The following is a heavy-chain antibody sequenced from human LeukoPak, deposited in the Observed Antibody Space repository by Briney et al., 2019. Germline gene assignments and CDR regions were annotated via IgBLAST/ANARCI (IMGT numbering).Heavy chain of an antibody. J-gene: IGHJ4*02. Sequence: PSETLSLTCTVSGGSVSSGSFYWSWIRQPPGKGLEWIGYIYYTGNTNYNPSLKSRVTISVDVSMNQFSLRLSSVTAADTAVYYCARATTDYDSSGYYPDYFDYWGQGTLVTVSS. CDR3: ARATTDYDSSGYYPDYFDY. V-gene: IGHV4-61*01. CDR2: IYYTGNT. D-gene: IGHD3-22*01. CDR1: GGSVSSGSFY.